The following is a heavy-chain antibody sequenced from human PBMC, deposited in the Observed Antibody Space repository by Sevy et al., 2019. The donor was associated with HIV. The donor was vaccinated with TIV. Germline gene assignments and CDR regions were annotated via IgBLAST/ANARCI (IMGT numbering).Heavy chain of an antibody. CDR1: GYTFSGYD. CDR3: ARADLDSSTFFYYYGMDV. Sequence: ASVKVSCKASGYTFSGYDINWVRQPTGQGLEWMGWMNPYSGRRGYAPKFQGRVTMTTNTSIDTAYMELRRLRSEDSAVYYCARADLDSSTFFYYYGMDVWGQGTTVTVSS. J-gene: IGHJ6*02. V-gene: IGHV1-8*02. CDR2: MNPYSGRR. D-gene: IGHD6-13*01.